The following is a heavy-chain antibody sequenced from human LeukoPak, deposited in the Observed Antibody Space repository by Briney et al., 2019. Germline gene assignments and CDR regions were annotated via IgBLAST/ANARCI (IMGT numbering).Heavy chain of an antibody. Sequence: GESLKISCKGSGYSFTSYWIGWVRQMPGKGLEWMGIIYPGDSDTRYSPSFQGQVTISADKSINTAYLQWNSLKASDTAMYYCARTSTYRSGWYWDLNYWGQGTLVTVSS. CDR3: ARTSTYRSGWYWDLNY. D-gene: IGHD6-19*01. CDR1: GYSFTSYW. J-gene: IGHJ4*02. CDR2: IYPGDSDT. V-gene: IGHV5-51*01.